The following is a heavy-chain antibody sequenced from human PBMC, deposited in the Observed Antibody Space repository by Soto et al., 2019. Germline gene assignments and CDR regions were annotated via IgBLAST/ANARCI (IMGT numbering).Heavy chain of an antibody. Sequence: SETLSLTCTVSGDSIRSGDYYWSWIRQHPGKGLEWIGYIYYSGSSFYNPSLKSRLTISVDTSKNQFSLKLSSVTAADTAVYYCARDRVSGGSCWGQGTTVTVSS. J-gene: IGHJ6*02. CDR3: ARDRVSGGSC. D-gene: IGHD2-15*01. V-gene: IGHV4-31*03. CDR2: IYYSGSS. CDR1: GDSIRSGDYY.